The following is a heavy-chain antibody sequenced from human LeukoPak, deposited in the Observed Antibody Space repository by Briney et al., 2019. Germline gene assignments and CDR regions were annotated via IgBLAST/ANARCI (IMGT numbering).Heavy chain of an antibody. CDR2: INPSGGST. CDR1: GYTFTSYY. CDR3: ARDAHGAKFDY. J-gene: IGHJ4*02. Sequence: ASVKVSCKASGYTFTSYYMHWVRQAPGQGLEWMGIINPSGGSTSYAQKFQGRVTMTRDTSTSTVCMELGSLRSEDTAVYYCARDAHGAKFDYWGQGTLVTVSS. V-gene: IGHV1-46*01.